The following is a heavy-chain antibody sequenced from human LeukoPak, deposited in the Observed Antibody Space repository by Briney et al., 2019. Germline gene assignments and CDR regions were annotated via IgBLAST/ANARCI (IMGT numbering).Heavy chain of an antibody. D-gene: IGHD3-3*01. CDR1: GVSFSGYY. Sequence: PSETLSLTCAVYGVSFSGYYWSWIRQPPGKGLEWIGEINHSGSTNYNPSLKSRVTISVDTSKNQFSLKLSSVTAADTAVYYCARVRGFDFWSGYFNGTLDYWGQGTLVTVSS. CDR3: ARVRGFDFWSGYFNGTLDY. V-gene: IGHV4-34*01. CDR2: INHSGST. J-gene: IGHJ4*02.